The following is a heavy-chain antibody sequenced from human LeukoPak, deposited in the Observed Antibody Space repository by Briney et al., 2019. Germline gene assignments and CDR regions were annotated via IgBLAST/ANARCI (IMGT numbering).Heavy chain of an antibody. CDR2: TRYDGSNK. J-gene: IGHJ4*02. CDR3: AKDPGFYYFDY. Sequence: GGSLRLSCAASGFTFSSYGMHWVRQAPGKGLEWVAFTRYDGSNKYYADSVKGRFTISRDNSKNTLYLQMNSLRAEDTAVYYCAKDPGFYYFDYWGQGTLVTVSS. CDR1: GFTFSSYG. V-gene: IGHV3-30*02.